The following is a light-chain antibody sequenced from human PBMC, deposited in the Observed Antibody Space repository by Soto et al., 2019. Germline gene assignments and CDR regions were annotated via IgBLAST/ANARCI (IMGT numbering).Light chain of an antibody. Sequence: MTPSPATLSASVADRVTLSCRASQTISNNLTWYQQKLGHAPRVLIYGASTRATGIPARFTGSGSGTDFTLTISSLQPEDFATYYCLQGYNSPFTFGQGTRVDIK. CDR2: GAS. CDR1: QTISNN. V-gene: IGKV3-15*01. CDR3: LQGYNSPFT. J-gene: IGKJ2*01.